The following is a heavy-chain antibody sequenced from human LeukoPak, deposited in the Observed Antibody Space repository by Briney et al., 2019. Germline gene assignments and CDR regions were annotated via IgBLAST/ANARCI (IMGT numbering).Heavy chain of an antibody. D-gene: IGHD3-3*01. CDR2: IYYSGST. CDR3: ARDLRDFWSGYQFDY. V-gene: IGHV4-39*07. Sequence: SETLSLTCTVSGGSISSSSYYWGWIRQPPGKELEWIGSIYYSGSTYYNPSLKSRVTISVDTSKNQFSLKLSSVTAADTAVYYCARDLRDFWSGYQFDYWGQGTLVTVSS. CDR1: GGSISSSSYY. J-gene: IGHJ4*02.